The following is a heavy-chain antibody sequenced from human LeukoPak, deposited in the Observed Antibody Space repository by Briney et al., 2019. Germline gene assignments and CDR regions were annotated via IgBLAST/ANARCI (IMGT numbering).Heavy chain of an antibody. J-gene: IGHJ4*02. D-gene: IGHD3-22*01. V-gene: IGHV4-4*02. CDR1: GGSITSSNW. Sequence: SETLSLTCAVSGGSITSSNWWSWVRQPPGKGLEWIGEIYHSGTTNYNPSLKNRVTMSVDTSRNQISLNLSSVTAADTAVYYCASFPPRGYYYDSSGYYQIDYWGQGTLVTVSS. CDR2: IYHSGTT. CDR3: ASFPPRGYYYDSSGYYQIDY.